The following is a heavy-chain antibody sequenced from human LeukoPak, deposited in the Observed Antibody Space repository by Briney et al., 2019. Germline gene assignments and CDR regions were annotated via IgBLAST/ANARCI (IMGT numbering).Heavy chain of an antibody. Sequence: PGGSLRLSCVGSGFIFSSYGMHWVRQAPGKGLEWVAFIRFDGSREYYGHSMKGRVTISRDNAKNTLYLQMNSLRPEDTAVYYCAKDSGNSGYQFDYWGQGTLVTVSS. CDR3: AKDSGNSGYQFDY. CDR1: GFIFSSYG. CDR2: IRFDGSRE. J-gene: IGHJ4*02. V-gene: IGHV3-30*02. D-gene: IGHD3-22*01.